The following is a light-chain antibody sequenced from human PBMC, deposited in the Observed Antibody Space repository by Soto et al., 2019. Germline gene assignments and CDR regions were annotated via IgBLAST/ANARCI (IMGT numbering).Light chain of an antibody. J-gene: IGKJ1*01. V-gene: IGKV3-20*01. CDR1: QSVSNNY. Sequence: IVLTQSPGTLSLSPGERATLSCRASQSVSNNYLAWYQQKPGQAPRRLIYGASNRATGIPDRFSGSGSGTDFTLTISRLEPEDFAVYYCQQYGSSGTFGQGTKVEIK. CDR3: QQYGSSGT. CDR2: GAS.